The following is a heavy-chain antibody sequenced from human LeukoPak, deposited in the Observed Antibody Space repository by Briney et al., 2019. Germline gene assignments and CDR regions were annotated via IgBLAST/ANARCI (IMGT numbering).Heavy chain of an antibody. CDR2: VNPNSGGT. CDR1: GYTFTDYY. J-gene: IGHJ4*02. CDR3: ARVGYSSAWSNFDY. D-gene: IGHD6-19*01. V-gene: IGHV1-2*02. Sequence: ASVKVSCKASGYTFTDYYIHWVRQAPGQGLEGMGWVNPNSGGTNYAQRLQGRVTMTRDTSISTAYMELSSLTSDDTPVYYCARVGYSSAWSNFDYWGQGTLVTVSS.